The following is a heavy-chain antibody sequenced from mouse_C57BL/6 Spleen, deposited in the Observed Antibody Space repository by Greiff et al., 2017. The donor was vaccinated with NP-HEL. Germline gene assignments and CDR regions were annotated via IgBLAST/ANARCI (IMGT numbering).Heavy chain of an antibody. CDR2: IRLKSDNYAT. CDR1: GFTFSNYW. V-gene: IGHV6-3*01. D-gene: IGHD3-2*02. J-gene: IGHJ3*01. CDR3: TGGSSGFAY. Sequence: EVQLVESGGGLVQPGGSMKLSCVASGFTFSNYWMNWVRQSPEKGLEWVAQIRLKSDNYATHYAESVKGRFTISRDESKSSVYLQMNNLRAEDTGIYYCTGGSSGFAYWGQGTLVTVSA.